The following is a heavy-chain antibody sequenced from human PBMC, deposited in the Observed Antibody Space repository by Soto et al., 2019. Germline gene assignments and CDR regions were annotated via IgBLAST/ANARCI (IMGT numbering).Heavy chain of an antibody. Sequence: HEHLVQSGAEVKRPGASLKVSCKASGYSFTGYYIHWVRQAPGQGLEWMGWINPDSGATNYAQNFQGRVTLTSDTSIIPASMDLTSLASDDTAVYYCARGDYGTGGYPFPYFDYWGQGTLVIVSS. CDR2: INPDSGAT. CDR1: GYSFTGYY. CDR3: ARGDYGTGGYPFPYFDY. D-gene: IGHD2-8*02. V-gene: IGHV1-2*02. J-gene: IGHJ4*02.